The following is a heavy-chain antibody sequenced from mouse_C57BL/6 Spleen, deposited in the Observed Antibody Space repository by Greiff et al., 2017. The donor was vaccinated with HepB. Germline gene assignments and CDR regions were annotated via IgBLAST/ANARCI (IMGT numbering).Heavy chain of an antibody. CDR1: GYTFTSYW. CDR2: IHPNSGST. Sequence: QVQLQQPGAELVKPGASVKLSCKASGYTFTSYWMHWVKQRPGQGLEWIGMIHPNSGSTNYNEKFKSKATLTVDKSSSTAYMQRSSLTSEDSAVYYCARLLGDYAMDYWGQGTSVTVSS. CDR3: ARLLGDYAMDY. V-gene: IGHV1-64*01. J-gene: IGHJ4*01. D-gene: IGHD4-1*01.